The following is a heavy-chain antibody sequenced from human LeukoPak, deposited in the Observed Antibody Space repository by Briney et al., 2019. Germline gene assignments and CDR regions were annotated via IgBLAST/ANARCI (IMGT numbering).Heavy chain of an antibody. V-gene: IGHV4-61*01. J-gene: IGHJ1*01. Sequence: PSETLSLTCTVSGGSISSSSYYWSWIRQPPGKGLEWIGYIYYSGSTNYNPSLKSRVTISVDTSKNQFSLKLSSVTAADTAVYYCARAPGTGNPFQHWGQGTLVTVSS. D-gene: IGHD1-14*01. CDR1: GGSISSSSYY. CDR3: ARAPGTGNPFQH. CDR2: IYYSGST.